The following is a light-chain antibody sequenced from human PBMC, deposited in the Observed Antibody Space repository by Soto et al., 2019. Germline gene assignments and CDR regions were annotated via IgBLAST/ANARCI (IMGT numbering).Light chain of an antibody. Sequence: EIVMTQSPATLSVSPGGRVTLSCRASQSVSSNLSCYQQKPGQAPRLLIYGASTRATGIPARFSGSGSGTEFILTISSLQSEDFAVYYCQQYNNWPQTFGQGTKVDIK. V-gene: IGKV3-15*01. CDR1: QSVSSN. CDR2: GAS. J-gene: IGKJ1*01. CDR3: QQYNNWPQT.